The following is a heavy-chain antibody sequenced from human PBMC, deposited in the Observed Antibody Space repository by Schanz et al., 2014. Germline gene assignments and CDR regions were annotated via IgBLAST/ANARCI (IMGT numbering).Heavy chain of an antibody. CDR1: GFTVSNSY. V-gene: IGHV3-NL1*01. D-gene: IGHD3-3*01. Sequence: QVQLVESGGGVVQPGRSLRLSCAASGFTVSNSYIHWVRQAPGKGLEWVSGMSGSGSTADYADSVKGRFTISRDNSQNTLYLQMNTLRTEDTAVYYCARFLARYQYYGVDVWGQGTTVIVSS. CDR3: ARFLARYQYYGVDV. CDR2: MSGSGSTA. J-gene: IGHJ6*02.